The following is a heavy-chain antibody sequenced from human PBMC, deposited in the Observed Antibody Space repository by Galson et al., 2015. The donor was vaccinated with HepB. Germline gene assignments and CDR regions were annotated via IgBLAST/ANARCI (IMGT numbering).Heavy chain of an antibody. CDR3: AAGGSSDNPYYYYYLDV. D-gene: IGHD3-10*01. V-gene: IGHV1-24*01. CDR1: GYTLTELS. Sequence: SCKVSGYTLTELSMHWVRQAPGKGLEWMGGFDPEDGEMIYAQKFQGRVTMTEDTYTDTAYMELSSLRSEDTAVYYCAAGGSSDNPYYYYYLDVWGKGTTVTVSS. J-gene: IGHJ6*03. CDR2: FDPEDGEM.